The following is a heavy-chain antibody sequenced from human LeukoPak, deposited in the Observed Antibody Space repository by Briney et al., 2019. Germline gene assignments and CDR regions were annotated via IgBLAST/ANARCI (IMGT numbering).Heavy chain of an antibody. J-gene: IGHJ5*02. Sequence: SETLSLTCTVSAGPISNHYWNWIRQPPGKGLEWIGFVYSSGNTYYNPSLKSRVAISIDTSKKQFSLRLTSVTAADTAVYYCAGQYCSGGSCHRNWFDPWGQGTLVTVSS. CDR2: VYSSGNT. D-gene: IGHD2-15*01. CDR1: AGPISNHY. CDR3: AGQYCSGGSCHRNWFDP. V-gene: IGHV4-4*09.